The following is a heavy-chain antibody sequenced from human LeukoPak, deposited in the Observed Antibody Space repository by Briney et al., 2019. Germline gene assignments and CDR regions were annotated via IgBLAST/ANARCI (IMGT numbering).Heavy chain of an antibody. D-gene: IGHD6-13*01. Sequence: ASVKVSCKASGYTFTGYFMHWVRQAPGQGLEWMGWINPDSGDTNYAQRFQGRVTMTRDTSISTAFMEVSRLRSDDTAVYYCARGLIAAAGREDYWGQGTLVTVSS. CDR1: GYTFTGYF. CDR2: INPDSGDT. CDR3: ARGLIAAAGREDY. J-gene: IGHJ4*02. V-gene: IGHV1-2*02.